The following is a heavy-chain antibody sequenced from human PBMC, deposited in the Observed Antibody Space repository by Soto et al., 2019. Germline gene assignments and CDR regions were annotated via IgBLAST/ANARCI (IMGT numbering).Heavy chain of an antibody. CDR3: AKVVYDILTGYYPSYDYYYYGMDV. CDR1: GFTFSSYG. Sequence: GGSLRLSCAASGFTFSSYGMHWVRQAPGKGLGWVAVISYDGSNKYYADSVKGRFTISRDNSKNTLYLQMNSLRAKDTAVYYCAKVVYDILTGYYPSYDYYYYGMDVSGQGTTVTVSS. V-gene: IGHV3-30*18. J-gene: IGHJ6*02. D-gene: IGHD3-9*01. CDR2: ISYDGSNK.